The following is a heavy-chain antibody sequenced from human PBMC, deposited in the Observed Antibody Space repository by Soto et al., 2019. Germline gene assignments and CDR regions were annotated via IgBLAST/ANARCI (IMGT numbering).Heavy chain of an antibody. CDR2: IWNDASNK. D-gene: IGHD3-3*01. J-gene: IGHJ4*02. Sequence: GGSLILSCVASGFTFNSYGMHWVRQAPGKGLEWVAVIWNDASNKYYAESVKGRFTISRDNSKNALYLQMNSLRAEDTAVYYGGGTRFGIMLQFEDWGQGTLVTVAS. V-gene: IGHV3-33*01. CDR1: GFTFNSYG. CDR3: GGTRFGIMLQFED.